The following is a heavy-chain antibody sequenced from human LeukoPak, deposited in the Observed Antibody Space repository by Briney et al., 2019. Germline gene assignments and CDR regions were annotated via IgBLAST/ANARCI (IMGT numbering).Heavy chain of an antibody. J-gene: IGHJ4*02. V-gene: IGHV3-30*18. CDR3: AKLGSGSCYERADN. D-gene: IGHD2-15*01. Sequence: GGSLRLSCAVSGFIFSTYGMHWVRQAPGKGLEWVAAISGDGSSKYHADLVQGRLTISRDNSKNTLYLQMSSLTAEDTAVYHCAKLGSGSCYERADNWGQGTLVIVSS. CDR1: GFIFSTYG. CDR2: ISGDGSSK.